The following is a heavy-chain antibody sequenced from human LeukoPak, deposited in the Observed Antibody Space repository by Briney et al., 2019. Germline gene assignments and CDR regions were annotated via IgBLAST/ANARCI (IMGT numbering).Heavy chain of an antibody. J-gene: IGHJ4*02. CDR3: AKEARGYSYGTPGSY. D-gene: IGHD5-18*01. V-gene: IGHV3-23*01. CDR2: ISGSGGST. CDR1: GFTFSSYA. Sequence: PGGSLRLSCAASGFTFSSYAMSWARQAPGKGLEWVSAISGSGGSTYYADSVKGRFTISRDNSKNTLYLRMNSLRAEDTAVYYCAKEARGYSYGTPGSYWGQGTLVTVSS.